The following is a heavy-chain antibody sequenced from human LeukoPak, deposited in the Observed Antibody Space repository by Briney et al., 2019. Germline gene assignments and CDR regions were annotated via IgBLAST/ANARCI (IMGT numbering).Heavy chain of an antibody. J-gene: IGHJ2*01. CDR1: GGSISGWY. CDR3: ARAAPRWYFDL. V-gene: IGHV4-39*07. Sequence: SETLSLTCAVSGGSISGWYWSWIRQPPGKGLEWIGSIYYSGSTYYNPSLKSRVTISVDTSKNQFSLKLSSVTAADTAVYYCARAAPRWYFDLWGRGTLVTVSS. CDR2: IYYSGST.